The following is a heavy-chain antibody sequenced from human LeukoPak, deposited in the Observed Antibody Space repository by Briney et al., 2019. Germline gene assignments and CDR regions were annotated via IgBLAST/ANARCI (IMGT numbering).Heavy chain of an antibody. V-gene: IGHV4-4*07. CDR3: ARTYYYDSNGSRDAFDI. Sequence: SETLSLTCTVSGGSISSYYWSWIRQPAGKGLEWIGRIYTSGNTNYNPSLKSRVTISVDTSKNQCSLKLSSVTAADTAVYYCARTYYYDSNGSRDAFDIWGQGTMVTVSS. CDR2: IYTSGNT. CDR1: GGSISSYY. D-gene: IGHD3-22*01. J-gene: IGHJ3*02.